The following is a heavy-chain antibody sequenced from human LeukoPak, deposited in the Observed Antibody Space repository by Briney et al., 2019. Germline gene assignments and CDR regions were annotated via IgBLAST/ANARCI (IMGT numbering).Heavy chain of an antibody. V-gene: IGHV3-21*01. CDR1: GFTFSSYS. J-gene: IGHJ4*02. Sequence: GGSLRLSCAASGFTFSSYSMNWVRQAPGKGLEWVSSISSSSSYIYYADSVKGRFTISRDNAKNSLYLQMNSLRAEDTAVYYCARGRWLLLRGKLLDYWGQGTLVTVSS. CDR3: ARGRWLLLRGKLLDY. D-gene: IGHD3-22*01. CDR2: ISSSSSYI.